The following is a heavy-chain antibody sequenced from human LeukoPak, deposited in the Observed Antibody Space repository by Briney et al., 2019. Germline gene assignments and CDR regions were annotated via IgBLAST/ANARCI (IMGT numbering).Heavy chain of an antibody. CDR1: GFTFSSYS. V-gene: IGHV3-21*01. CDR3: ARDGWFGEFGPPNWFDP. Sequence: GGSLRLSCAASGFTFSSYSMNWVRQAPGKGLEWVSSISSSSSYIYYADSVKGRFTISRDNAKNSLYLQMNSLRAEDTAVYYCARDGWFGEFGPPNWFDPWGQGTLVTVSS. D-gene: IGHD3-10*01. CDR2: ISSSSSYI. J-gene: IGHJ5*02.